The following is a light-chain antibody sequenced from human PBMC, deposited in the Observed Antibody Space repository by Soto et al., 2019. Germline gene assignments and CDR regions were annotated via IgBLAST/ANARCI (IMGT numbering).Light chain of an antibody. CDR2: DVN. CDR1: MRDVGAYNL. V-gene: IGLV2-14*03. J-gene: IGLJ1*01. Sequence: QSALTQPASVSGSPGQSITISCAGTMRDVGAYNLVSWYQQHPGRAPQLLIYDVNNRPSGVSHRFSGSKSGNTASLTISGLQSEDEADYFCTSYTGSNTLEVFGPGTKLTVL. CDR3: TSYTGSNTLEV.